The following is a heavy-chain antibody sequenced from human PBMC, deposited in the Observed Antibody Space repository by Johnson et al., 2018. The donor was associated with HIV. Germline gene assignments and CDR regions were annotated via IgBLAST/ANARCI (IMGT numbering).Heavy chain of an antibody. Sequence: QMLLVESGGGVVQPGRSLRLSCAASGFTFSSYAMHWVRQAPGKGLEWVAVISYDGSNKYYADSMKRRFTISRDNYKNTLYLQMNSLRAEDTAGYYCARRGYSRSGCAFDSWGQGTMVTVSS. D-gene: IGHD6-13*01. CDR3: ARRGYSRSGCAFDS. V-gene: IGHV3-30-3*01. J-gene: IGHJ3*02. CDR2: ISYDGSNK. CDR1: GFTFSSYA.